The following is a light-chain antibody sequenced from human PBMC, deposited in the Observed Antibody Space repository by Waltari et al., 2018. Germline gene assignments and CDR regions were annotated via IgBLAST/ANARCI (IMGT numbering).Light chain of an antibody. V-gene: IGLV2-23*02. CDR3: CSYAGVGIFVV. J-gene: IGLJ2*01. Sequence: YRQHRSEARKLLIWKVSKRPSGVSNRVSGSKSGETASLTISGLQAEGDADYYCCSYAGVGIFVVFGGGTELTVL. CDR2: KVS.